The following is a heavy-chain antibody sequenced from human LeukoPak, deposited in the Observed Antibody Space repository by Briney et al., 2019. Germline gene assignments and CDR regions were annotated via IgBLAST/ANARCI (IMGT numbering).Heavy chain of an antibody. CDR1: GFTFSSYG. CDR2: IKSKTDGGTT. J-gene: IGHJ4*02. Sequence: GGSLRLSCAASGFTFSSYGMHWVRQAPGKGLEWVGRIKSKTDGGTTDYAAPVKGRFTISRDDSKNTLYLQMNSLKTEDTAVYYCTTTDYYGSGSYYDYWGQGTLVTVSS. CDR3: TTTDYYGSGSYYDY. D-gene: IGHD3-10*01. V-gene: IGHV3-15*01.